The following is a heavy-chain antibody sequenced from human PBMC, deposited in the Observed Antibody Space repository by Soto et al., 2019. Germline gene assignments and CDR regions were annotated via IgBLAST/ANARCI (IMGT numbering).Heavy chain of an antibody. V-gene: IGHV3-23*01. D-gene: IGHD3-3*01. J-gene: IGHJ4*02. Sequence: DVELLESGGGLVQPGGSLRLSCAASGFSFISYAMSWVRQAPGKGLEWVSTISGSDGKTFYADSVKGRFSISRDTSKNMLYLQMNNLRGDDTAVYYRVRWSYLDYWGQGTRVTVSS. CDR2: ISGSDGKT. CDR3: VRWSYLDY. CDR1: GFSFISYA.